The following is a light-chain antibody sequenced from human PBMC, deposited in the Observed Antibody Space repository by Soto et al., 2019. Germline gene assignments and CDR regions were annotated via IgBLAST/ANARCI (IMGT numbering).Light chain of an antibody. Sequence: QSVLTQPASVSGSPGQSITISCTGTSSDVGGYNYVSWYQQHPAKVPKLMIYDVSNRPSGVSDRFSGSKSGNTASLTISGLQAEDEADYYCYSYTTSRTYVFGTGTKLTVL. CDR1: SSDVGGYNY. CDR2: DVS. J-gene: IGLJ1*01. V-gene: IGLV2-14*01. CDR3: YSYTTSRTYV.